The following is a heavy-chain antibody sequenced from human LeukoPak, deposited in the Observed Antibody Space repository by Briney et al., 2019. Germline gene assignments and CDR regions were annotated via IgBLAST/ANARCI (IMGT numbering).Heavy chain of an antibody. D-gene: IGHD5-24*01. CDR2: ISGSGSGGST. J-gene: IGHJ4*02. Sequence: GGSLRLSCAASGFTFSSSAMSWVRQAPGKGLEWVSSISGSGSGGSTYYADSVKGRFTISRDNSKNTLYLQMNSLRAEDTAVYYRAKSGYNRFDYWGQGTLVTVSS. CDR3: AKSGYNRFDY. V-gene: IGHV3-23*01. CDR1: GFTFSSSA.